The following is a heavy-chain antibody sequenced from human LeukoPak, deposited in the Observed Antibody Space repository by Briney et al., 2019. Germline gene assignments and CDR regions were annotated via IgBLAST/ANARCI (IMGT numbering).Heavy chain of an antibody. D-gene: IGHD3-10*01. J-gene: IGHJ4*02. V-gene: IGHV1-69*13. CDR3: ARGLGFGELYRYFDY. Sequence: SVKVSCKASGGTFSNYAISWVRQAPGQGLEWMGGIIPILGTANYAQKFQGRVTITADESTSTAYMELSSLRSEDTAVYYCARGLGFGELYRYFDYWGQGTLVTVSS. CDR2: IIPILGTA. CDR1: GGTFSNYA.